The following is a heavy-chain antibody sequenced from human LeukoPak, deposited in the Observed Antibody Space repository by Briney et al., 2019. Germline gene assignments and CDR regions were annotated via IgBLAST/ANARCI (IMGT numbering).Heavy chain of an antibody. J-gene: IGHJ4*02. Sequence: GGSLRLSCAASGFTFSSYWMSWVRQAPGKGLEWVAFIRDDGSNKYYADSVKGRFTISRDNSKNTLYLQMNSLRAEDTAVYYCAKTPNDYWGQGTLVTVSS. V-gene: IGHV3-30*02. CDR2: IRDDGSNK. CDR3: AKTPNDY. CDR1: GFTFSSYW.